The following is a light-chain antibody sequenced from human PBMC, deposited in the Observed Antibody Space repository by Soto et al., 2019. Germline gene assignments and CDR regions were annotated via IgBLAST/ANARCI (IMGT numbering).Light chain of an antibody. J-gene: IGKJ4*01. CDR3: QQYRHYPLT. Sequence: DIQMTQSPSALSASVGDRVTITCRASQSINNWLAWYQQKPGKAPKLLIYDVSSLKSGVPSRFSGGGSGTEFTLTINGLQSDDFASYYCQQYRHYPLTFGGGTKVETK. CDR1: QSINNW. V-gene: IGKV1-5*01. CDR2: DVS.